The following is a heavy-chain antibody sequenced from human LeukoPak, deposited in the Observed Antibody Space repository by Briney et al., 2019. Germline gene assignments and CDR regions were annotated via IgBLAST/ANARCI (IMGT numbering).Heavy chain of an antibody. CDR2: ISYDGSNK. J-gene: IGHJ4*02. Sequence: PGGSLRFSCAASGFTFSSYAMSWVRQAPGKGLEWVAVISYDGSNKYYADSVKGRFTISRDNSKNTLYLQMNSLRAEDTAVYYRARDPWAEVAFKSRFDYWGQGTLVTVSS. CDR1: GFTFSSYA. V-gene: IGHV3-30-3*01. D-gene: IGHD5-12*01. CDR3: ARDPWAEVAFKSRFDY.